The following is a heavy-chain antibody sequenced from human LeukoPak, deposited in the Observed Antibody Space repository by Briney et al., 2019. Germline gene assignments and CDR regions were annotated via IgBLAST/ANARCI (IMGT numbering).Heavy chain of an antibody. J-gene: IGHJ6*01. Sequence: QAGGSLRLSCAASGFTFSDYYMSWFRQAPGKGLEWVGFIRSKAYGGTTEYAASVKGRFTISRDDSKSIAYLQMNSLKTEDTAVYYCTRGQSSIAARTELYYYYGMDVWGQGTTVTVSS. D-gene: IGHD6-6*01. V-gene: IGHV3-49*03. CDR2: IRSKAYGGTT. CDR3: TRGQSSIAARTELYYYYGMDV. CDR1: GFTFSDYY.